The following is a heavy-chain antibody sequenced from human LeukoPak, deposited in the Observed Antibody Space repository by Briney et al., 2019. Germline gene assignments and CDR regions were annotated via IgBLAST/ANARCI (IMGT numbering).Heavy chain of an antibody. CDR1: GFTFSGSW. V-gene: IGHV3-7*01. CDR2: IKQDGSEK. J-gene: IGHJ4*02. D-gene: IGHD6-13*01. Sequence: PGGSLRLSCAASGFTFSGSWMTWVRQPPGKGLELVANIKQDGSEKYYADSVKGRFTISRDNAKNSLYLQMNSLRAEDTAVYYCARDRRRYSGRSGDYFDYWGQGTLVTVSS. CDR3: ARDRRRYSGRSGDYFDY.